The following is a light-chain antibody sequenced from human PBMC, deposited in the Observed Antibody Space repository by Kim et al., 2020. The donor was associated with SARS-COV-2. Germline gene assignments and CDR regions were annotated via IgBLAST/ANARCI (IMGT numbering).Light chain of an antibody. Sequence: GQTVTISCSGSRSNIGSNSIYWYQQLPGTAPQLLIYRNNQRRSGIPDRISGSKSGTSASLAISGLRSEDEADYYCATWDASLSGVVFGGGTQLTVL. CDR3: ATWDASLSGVV. CDR2: RNN. CDR1: RSNIGSNS. V-gene: IGLV1-47*01. J-gene: IGLJ7*01.